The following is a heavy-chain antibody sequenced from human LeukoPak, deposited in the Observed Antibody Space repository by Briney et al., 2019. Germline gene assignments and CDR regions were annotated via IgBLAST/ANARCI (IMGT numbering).Heavy chain of an antibody. Sequence: PGGSLRLSCAASGFTFSDYGMHWVRQAPGKGLEYVSTISSNGGSTYYANSVKGRFTVSRDNSNNTLYLQMGSLRAEDMAVYYCARDSSSRPFDYWGQGTLVTVSS. CDR2: ISSNGGST. D-gene: IGHD6-19*01. J-gene: IGHJ4*02. V-gene: IGHV3-64*01. CDR3: ARDSSSRPFDY. CDR1: GFTFSDYG.